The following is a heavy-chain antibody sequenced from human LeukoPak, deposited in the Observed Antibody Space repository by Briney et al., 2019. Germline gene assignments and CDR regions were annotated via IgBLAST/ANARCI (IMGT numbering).Heavy chain of an antibody. CDR2: INHSGST. V-gene: IGHV4-34*01. J-gene: IGHJ4*02. CDR1: GWSFTGYY. D-gene: IGHD3-10*01. CDR3: ARDGYGPGSHYKY. Sequence: PSETLSLTCAVNGWSFTGYYWHWIRQFPGKGLEWIGEINHSGSTNYNSSLKSRLTISVDTSKNQLSLKLSSVTAADTAIYYCARDGYGPGSHYKYWGQGTLVTVSS.